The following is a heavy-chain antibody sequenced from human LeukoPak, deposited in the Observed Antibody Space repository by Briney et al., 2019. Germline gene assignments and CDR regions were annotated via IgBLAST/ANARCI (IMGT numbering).Heavy chain of an antibody. J-gene: IGHJ4*02. D-gene: IGHD2-2*01. Sequence: GGSLRLSCAASGFTFSSYSMTWVRQAPGKGMEWVSSISSSSSYIYYADSVKGRVTISRDNAKNSLYLQMNSLRAEDTAVYYCLVVPQDYWGQGTLVTVSS. CDR2: ISSSSSYI. V-gene: IGHV3-21*01. CDR1: GFTFSSYS. CDR3: LVVPQDY.